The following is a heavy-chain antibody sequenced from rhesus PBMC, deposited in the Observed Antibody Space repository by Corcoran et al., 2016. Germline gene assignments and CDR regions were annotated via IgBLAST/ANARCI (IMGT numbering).Heavy chain of an antibody. CDR2: IYGGSGST. D-gene: IGHD2-21*01. J-gene: IGHJ4*01. CDR3: ARAWGAVLVVVTTPLDY. CDR1: GASISSNY. V-gene: IGHV4S6*01. Sequence: QVQLQESGPGLVKPSETLPLTCAVSGASISSNYWSWIRQPPGKGLEWIGYIYGGSGSTNYNPSLKIRVTISKDTSKNQFSLKLSSVTAADTAVYYWARAWGAVLVVVTTPLDYWGQGVLVTVSS.